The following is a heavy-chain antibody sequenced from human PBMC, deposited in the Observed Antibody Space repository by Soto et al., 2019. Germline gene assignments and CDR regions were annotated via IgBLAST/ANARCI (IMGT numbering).Heavy chain of an antibody. V-gene: IGHV3-30*18. D-gene: IGHD3-22*01. CDR2: ISYDGSNK. CDR3: AKVANYYDSSGYYDY. Sequence: GGSLRLSCAASGFTFSSYGMHWVRQAPGKGLEWVAVISYDGSNKYYADSVKGRFTISRDNSKNTLYLQMNSLRAEDTAVYYYAKVANYYDSSGYYDYWGQGTLVTVSS. CDR1: GFTFSSYG. J-gene: IGHJ4*02.